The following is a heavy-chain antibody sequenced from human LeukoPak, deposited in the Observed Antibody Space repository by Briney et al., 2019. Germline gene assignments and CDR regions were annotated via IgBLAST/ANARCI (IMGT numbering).Heavy chain of an antibody. CDR1: GFIFSSYS. CDR2: ISSSRSYI. J-gene: IGHJ6*03. Sequence: GGSLRLSCAASGFIFSSYSMNWVRQAPGKGLEWVSYISSSRSYIYYADSVKGRFTIARDNAKNSLYLQMNSLRAEDTAVYYCARDRDGYDILTGHYYYYMDVWGKGTTVTISS. CDR3: ARDRDGYDILTGHYYYYMDV. D-gene: IGHD3-9*01. V-gene: IGHV3-21*01.